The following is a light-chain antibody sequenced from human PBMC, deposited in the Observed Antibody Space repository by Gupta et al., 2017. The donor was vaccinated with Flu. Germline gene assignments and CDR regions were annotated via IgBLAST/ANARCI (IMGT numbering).Light chain of an antibody. CDR3: SSYTSRSTVGVI. V-gene: IGLV2-14*01. CDR1: SSDAGGYNS. CDR2: EVS. J-gene: IGLJ2*01. Sequence: SALTQPASVSVSPGQSITIPCPGTSSDAGGYNSVSWDQQQPGKAPKLMIDEVSKRPSGVSNRFAGSKSGNTASRTIAGLQAEDEADDCCSSYTSRSTVGVIFGGGTKLTVL.